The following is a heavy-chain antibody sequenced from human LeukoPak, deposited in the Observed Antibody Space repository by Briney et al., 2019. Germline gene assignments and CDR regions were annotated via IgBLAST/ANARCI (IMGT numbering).Heavy chain of an antibody. CDR2: INLNNGDT. Sequence: ASVKVSCKASGYTFTGYYMHWVRQAPGQGLEWLGWINLNNGDTQYAQKFQGRVTMTRDTSISTAYMDLSRLTSDDTAVYYCARGRGYDSSGYYGVWSQGTLVTVSS. CDR3: ARGRGYDSSGYYGV. V-gene: IGHV1-2*02. D-gene: IGHD3-22*01. J-gene: IGHJ4*02. CDR1: GYTFTGYY.